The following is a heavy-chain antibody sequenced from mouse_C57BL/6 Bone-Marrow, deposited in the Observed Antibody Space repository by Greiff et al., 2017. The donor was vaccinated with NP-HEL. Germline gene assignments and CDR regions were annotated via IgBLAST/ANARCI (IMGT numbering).Heavy chain of an antibody. CDR1: GFTFSSYA. CDR2: ISDGGSYT. Sequence: VQLQQSGGGLVKPGGSLKLSCAASGFTFSSYAMSWVRQTPEKRLEWVATISDGGSYTYYPDNVKGRFTISRDNAKNNLYLQMSHLKSEDTAMYYCARDLYGSSYNYWGQGTTLTVSS. J-gene: IGHJ2*01. CDR3: ARDLYGSSYNY. V-gene: IGHV5-4*01. D-gene: IGHD1-1*01.